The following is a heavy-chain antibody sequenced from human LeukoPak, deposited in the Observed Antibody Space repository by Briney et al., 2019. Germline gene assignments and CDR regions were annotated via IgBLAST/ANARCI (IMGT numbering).Heavy chain of an antibody. Sequence: EASVKVSCKASGYTFTGYYMHWVRQAPGQGLEWMGWINPNSGGTNYAQKFQGRVTMTRDTSISTAYMELSSLRSEDTAVYYCVSNGYSSGWYHFDRAPGGWFDPWGQGTLVTVSS. J-gene: IGHJ5*02. V-gene: IGHV1-2*02. CDR2: INPNSGGT. CDR3: VSNGYSSGWYHFDRAPGGWFDP. D-gene: IGHD6-19*01. CDR1: GYTFTGYY.